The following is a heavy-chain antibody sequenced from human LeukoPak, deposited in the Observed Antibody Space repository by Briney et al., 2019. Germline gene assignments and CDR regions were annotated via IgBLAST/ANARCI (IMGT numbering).Heavy chain of an antibody. Sequence: ASVKVSCKASGYTFTGYYMHWVRQAPGQGLEWMGWINPNSGGTNYAQKFQGRVTMTRDTSSSTAYMELSRLRSDDTAVYYCARDGGCCSSTSCYLEAFDIWGQGTMVTVSS. CDR3: ARDGGCCSSTSCYLEAFDI. D-gene: IGHD2-2*01. CDR2: INPNSGGT. J-gene: IGHJ3*02. V-gene: IGHV1-2*02. CDR1: GYTFTGYY.